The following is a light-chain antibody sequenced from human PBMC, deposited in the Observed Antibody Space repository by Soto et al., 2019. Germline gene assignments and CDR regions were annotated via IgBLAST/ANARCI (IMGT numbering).Light chain of an antibody. CDR1: SSDVGSYNH. CDR3: TVYTSSSVV. V-gene: IGLV2-18*01. Sequence: QSALTQPPSVSGSPGQSLTISCTGTSSDVGSYNHVSWYQQPPGTAPKLLIYEVNNRPSGVPDRFSGSKSGNTASLTISGLQTEDEADYYCTVYTSSSVVFGGGTKLTVL. J-gene: IGLJ2*01. CDR2: EVN.